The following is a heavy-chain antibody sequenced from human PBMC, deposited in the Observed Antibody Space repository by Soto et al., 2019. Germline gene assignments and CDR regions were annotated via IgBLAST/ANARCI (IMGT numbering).Heavy chain of an antibody. J-gene: IGHJ4*02. CDR3: ARVSSIAARRSFDS. D-gene: IGHD6-6*01. V-gene: IGHV1-8*01. Sequence: QVQLVQSGTEVKTPGASVKVSCKASGYTFTSHDINWVRQATGQGLEWKGWLNPHNGKTGYAQRFQGRVTMTWNATTGTVYLELSSLRSEDTAMYYCARVSSIAARRSFDSWGQGTLVTVSS. CDR2: LNPHNGKT. CDR1: GYTFTSHD.